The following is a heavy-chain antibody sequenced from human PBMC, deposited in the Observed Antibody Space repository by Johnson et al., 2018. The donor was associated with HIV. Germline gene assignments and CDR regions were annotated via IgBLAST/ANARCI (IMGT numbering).Heavy chain of an antibody. V-gene: IGHV3-9*01. D-gene: IGHD1-7*01. J-gene: IGHJ3*02. CDR3: AKEMTVGTTTAFDI. CDR1: GFTFDDDD. Sequence: VQLVESGGGLVQPGRSLRLYCVASGFTFDDDDMQWVRQAPGKGLEWVSGISWNSGSIGYADSVKGRFTISRDNAKNSLYLQMNSLRAEDTALYYCAKEMTVGTTTAFDIWRQGTMVTVSS. CDR2: ISWNSGSI.